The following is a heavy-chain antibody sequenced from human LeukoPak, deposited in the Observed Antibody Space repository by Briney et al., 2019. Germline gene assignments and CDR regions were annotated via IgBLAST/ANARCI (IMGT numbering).Heavy chain of an antibody. Sequence: PSETLSLTCAVYGGSFSGYYWSWIRQPPGKGLEWIGEINHGGSTNYNPSLKSRVTISVDTSKNQFSLKLSSVTAADTAVYYCARGPGPWEYSYGTYDYWGQGTLVTVSS. D-gene: IGHD5-18*01. V-gene: IGHV4-34*01. J-gene: IGHJ4*02. CDR1: GGSFSGYY. CDR3: ARGPGPWEYSYGTYDY. CDR2: INHGGST.